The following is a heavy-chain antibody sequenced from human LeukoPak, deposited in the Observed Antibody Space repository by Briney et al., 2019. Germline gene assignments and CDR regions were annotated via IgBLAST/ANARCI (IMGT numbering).Heavy chain of an antibody. D-gene: IGHD1-26*01. CDR1: GDSFSRSNYY. V-gene: IGHV4-39*01. CDR2: MYFTGST. Sequence: PSETLSLTCSVSGDSFSRSNYYGGWIRQSPGKGLEWIGSMYFTGSTFYTPSLESRVTISGDTSRNQFSLKLSSVSAADTAVYYCVRLFCATSACPRGYVHHWGQGTRVIVSS. CDR3: VRLFCATSACPRGYVHH. J-gene: IGHJ1*01.